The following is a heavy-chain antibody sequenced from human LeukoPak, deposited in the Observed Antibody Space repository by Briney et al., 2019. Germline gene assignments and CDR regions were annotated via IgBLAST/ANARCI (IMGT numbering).Heavy chain of an antibody. CDR3: ARYTGATGYYYYYMDV. CDR1: GGTFSSHA. J-gene: IGHJ6*03. V-gene: IGHV1-69*01. D-gene: IGHD1-26*01. Sequence: SVEVFCKASGGTFSSHAIRWVRQAPGPGVEWVGGIIPIFGTANYAQKFQGRVTITADESTSTAYMELSSLRSEDTAVYYCARYTGATGYYYYYMDVWGKGTTVTVSS. CDR2: IIPIFGTA.